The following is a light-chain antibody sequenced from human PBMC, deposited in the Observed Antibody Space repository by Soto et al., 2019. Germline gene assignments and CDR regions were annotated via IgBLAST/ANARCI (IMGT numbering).Light chain of an antibody. CDR2: DVS. CDR3: CSYADIYSYV. V-gene: IGLV2-11*01. CDR1: SSDVGAYNY. J-gene: IGLJ1*01. Sequence: QSALTQPRSVSGSPGQSVTISCTGTSSDVGAYNYVSWYQQHPGKAPKLMTYDVSKRPSGVPDRFSGSKSGNTASLTISGLQAEDEADYYCCSYADIYSYVFGTGTKVTVL.